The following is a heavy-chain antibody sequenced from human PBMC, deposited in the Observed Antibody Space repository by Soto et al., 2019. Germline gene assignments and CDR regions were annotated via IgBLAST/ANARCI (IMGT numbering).Heavy chain of an antibody. V-gene: IGHV1-3*01. J-gene: IGHJ6*02. Sequence: ASVKVSCKASGYTFSSNAIHWVREAPGQELEWMGWINGGNGYAKYSQSFQDRVTLTRDASASTTYMELSSLRPEDTAIFYCARATYTSGGSPTFAMDVWGQGTTVTVS. CDR3: ARATYTSGGSPTFAMDV. D-gene: IGHD3-10*01. CDR2: INGGNGYA. CDR1: GYTFSSNA.